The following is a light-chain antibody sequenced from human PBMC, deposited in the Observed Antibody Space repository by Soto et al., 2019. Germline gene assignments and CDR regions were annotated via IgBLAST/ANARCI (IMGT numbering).Light chain of an antibody. CDR3: GTWDSSLSAL. Sequence: QSVLPQPPSVSAAPGQKVTISCSGSSSNIGNNYVSWYQQLPGTAPKLLIYDNNKRPSGITDRFSGSKSGTSATLGITGLQTGDEADYYCGTWDSSLSALFGGGTKLTVL. J-gene: IGLJ2*01. V-gene: IGLV1-51*01. CDR2: DNN. CDR1: SSNIGNNY.